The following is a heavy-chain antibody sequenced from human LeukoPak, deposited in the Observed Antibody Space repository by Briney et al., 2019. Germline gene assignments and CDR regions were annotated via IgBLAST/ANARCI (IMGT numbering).Heavy chain of an antibody. J-gene: IGHJ5*02. Sequence: ASVKVSCKASGYTFTRYYMNWVRQAPGQGLEWMGIINPSGGSTNYAQKFQGRVTMTRDTSTSTIYMEVSSLRSENTAVYYCATSFRAVNWFDPWGQGTLVTVSS. CDR2: INPSGGST. CDR1: GYTFTRYY. CDR3: ATSFRAVNWFDP. V-gene: IGHV1-46*01. D-gene: IGHD3-10*01.